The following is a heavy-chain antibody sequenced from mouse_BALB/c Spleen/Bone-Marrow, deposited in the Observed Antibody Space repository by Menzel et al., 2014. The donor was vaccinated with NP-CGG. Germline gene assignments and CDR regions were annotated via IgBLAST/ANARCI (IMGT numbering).Heavy chain of an antibody. CDR3: ARGDYYGYAMDY. J-gene: IGHJ4*01. D-gene: IGHD1-1*01. V-gene: IGHV1-31*01. CDR1: GYSFTGYT. CDR2: IDPYNGGT. Sequence: VQLQQSGPELVKPGASMKISCKASGYSFTGYTMNWVKQSHGDNLEWIGLIDPYNGGTSYNQKFKGKATLTVDKSSSTAYMELLSLTSEDSAVYYCARGDYYGYAMDYWGQGTSVTVSS.